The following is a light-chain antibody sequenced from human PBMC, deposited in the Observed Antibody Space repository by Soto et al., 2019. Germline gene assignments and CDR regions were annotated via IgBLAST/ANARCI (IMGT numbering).Light chain of an antibody. Sequence: QSVLTQPAAVSGSPGQSITISCTGTGGDVGSFNYVSWYQLHPGKAPKLVIYDVSSRPSGVSSRFSGSKSGNTASLSISGLQAEDEGDYYCASYSTGDTLYVFGSGTKV. J-gene: IGLJ1*01. CDR3: ASYSTGDTLYV. V-gene: IGLV2-14*01. CDR1: GGDVGSFNY. CDR2: DVS.